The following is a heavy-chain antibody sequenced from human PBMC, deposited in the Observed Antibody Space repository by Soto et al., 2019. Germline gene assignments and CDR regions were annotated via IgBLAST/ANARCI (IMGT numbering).Heavy chain of an antibody. J-gene: IGHJ4*02. D-gene: IGHD7-27*01. CDR1: GGTFSGYD. CDR2: INHSGST. Sequence: SETLSLTCAVYGGTFSGYDWSWIRQPPGKGLEWIGEINHSGSTNYNPSLKSRVTISVDTSKNQFSLKLSSVTAADTAVYYCARGWGRIFDYWGQGTLVTVSS. CDR3: ARGWGRIFDY. V-gene: IGHV4-34*01.